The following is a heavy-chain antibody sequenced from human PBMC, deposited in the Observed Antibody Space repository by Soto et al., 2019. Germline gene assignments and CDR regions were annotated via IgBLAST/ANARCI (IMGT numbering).Heavy chain of an antibody. D-gene: IGHD5-12*01. CDR2: INPDTGGT. V-gene: IGHV1-2*02. CDR1: GYTFSVDY. Sequence: SLKVYCKAAGYTFSVDYLHWVRQAPGQGLEWMGWINPDTGGTNYAEKFQGRVTMTRDTSISTTYLEVNGLTSDDTAVFYCTRKVATFNFNLWGQGTQVTVSS. J-gene: IGHJ4*02. CDR3: TRKVATFNFNL.